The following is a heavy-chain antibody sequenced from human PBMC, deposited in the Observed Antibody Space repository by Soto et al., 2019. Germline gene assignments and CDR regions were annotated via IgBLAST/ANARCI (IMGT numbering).Heavy chain of an antibody. CDR2: IWYDGSNK. Sequence: QVQLVESGGGVVQPGRSLRLSCAASGFTFSSYGMHWVRQAPGKGLEWVAVIWYDGSNKYYADSVKGRFTISRDNSKNTLYLQMNSLRAEDTAVYYCARDVSSDSRSYWYYYYYGMDVWGQGTTVTVSS. D-gene: IGHD6-13*01. CDR3: ARDVSSDSRSYWYYYYYGMDV. J-gene: IGHJ6*02. CDR1: GFTFSSYG. V-gene: IGHV3-33*01.